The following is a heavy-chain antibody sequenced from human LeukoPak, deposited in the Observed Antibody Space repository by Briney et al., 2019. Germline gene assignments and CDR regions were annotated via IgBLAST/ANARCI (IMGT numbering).Heavy chain of an antibody. CDR2: ISDDGSNK. V-gene: IGHV3-30*04. D-gene: IGHD6-19*01. J-gene: IGHJ4*02. CDR3: VRDSSGWFDY. CDR1: GFTFSSYA. Sequence: GGSLRLSCAASGFTFSSYAMHWVRQAPGKGLEWVAVISDDGSNKYYVDSVKGRFTFSRDNSKNTLYLQMNSLRAEDTAVYYCVRDSSGWFDYWGPGNPGHRLL.